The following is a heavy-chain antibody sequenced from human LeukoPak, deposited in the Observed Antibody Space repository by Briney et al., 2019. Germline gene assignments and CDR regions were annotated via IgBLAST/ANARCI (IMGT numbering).Heavy chain of an antibody. D-gene: IGHD3-22*01. J-gene: IGHJ3*02. CDR2: IIPIFGTA. V-gene: IGHV1-69*05. CDR3: ASDSSGYYYASGAFDI. Sequence: SVKVSCKASGRTFSSYAISWVRQAPGQRLEWTGGIIPIFGTANYAQKFQGRVAITTDESTSTAYMELSSLRSEDTAVYYCASDSSGYYYASGAFDIWGQGTMVTVSS. CDR1: GRTFSSYA.